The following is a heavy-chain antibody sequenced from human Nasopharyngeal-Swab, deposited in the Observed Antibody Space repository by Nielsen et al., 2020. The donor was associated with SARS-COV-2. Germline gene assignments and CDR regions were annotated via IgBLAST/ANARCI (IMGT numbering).Heavy chain of an antibody. CDR1: GGSISSGGYS. D-gene: IGHD3-22*01. Sequence: SETLSLTCAVSGGSISSGGYSWSWIRQPPGKGLEWLGYIYHSGSTYYNPSLKSRVTISVDRSKDQFSLKLSSVTAADTAVYYCARFDSSGYPDAFDIWGQGTMVTVSS. CDR3: ARFDSSGYPDAFDI. J-gene: IGHJ3*02. CDR2: IYHSGST. V-gene: IGHV4-30-2*01.